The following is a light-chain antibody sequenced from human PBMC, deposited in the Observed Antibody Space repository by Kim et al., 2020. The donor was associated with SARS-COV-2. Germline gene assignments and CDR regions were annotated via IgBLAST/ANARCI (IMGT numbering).Light chain of an antibody. J-gene: IGLJ1*01. CDR1: FSNIETHS. CDR2: DDN. V-gene: IGLV1-44*01. CDR3: AAWDDSLNGPA. Sequence: QSVLTQPPAASGTPGQTVTMSCSGGFSNIETHSVNWYQQVPGTAPKLLIYDDNQRLSGVPDRFSGSKSGSSASLAISGLQSEDEADYYCAAWDDSLNGPAFGTGTPVTV.